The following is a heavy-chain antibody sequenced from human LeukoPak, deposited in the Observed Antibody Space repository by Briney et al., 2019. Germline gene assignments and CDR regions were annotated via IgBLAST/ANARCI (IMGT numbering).Heavy chain of an antibody. CDR1: GGSISSSSYY. CDR3: ARHVCSSTSCPFDP. V-gene: IGHV4-39*01. CDR2: IYYSGST. Sequence: SETLSLTCTVSGGSISSSSYYWGWIRQPPGKGLEWIGSIYYSGSTYYNPSLKSRVTISVDTSKNQLSLKVTSVTAADTALYYCARHVCSSTSCPFDPWGQGTLVTVSS. J-gene: IGHJ5*02. D-gene: IGHD2-2*01.